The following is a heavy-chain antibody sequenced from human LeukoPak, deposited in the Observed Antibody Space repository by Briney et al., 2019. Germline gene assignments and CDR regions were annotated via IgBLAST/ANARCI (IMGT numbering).Heavy chain of an antibody. CDR2: IMPVFGTA. D-gene: IGHD2-2*01. J-gene: IGHJ4*02. CDR3: ASEYCSSTSCLIGGFDY. Sequence: SVKVSCKASGGTFSSYAISWVRQAPGQGLEWMGGIMPVFGTANYAQKFQGRVTITTDESTSTAYMQLSSLRSEDTAVYYCASEYCSSTSCLIGGFDYWGQGTLVTVSS. CDR1: GGTFSSYA. V-gene: IGHV1-69*05.